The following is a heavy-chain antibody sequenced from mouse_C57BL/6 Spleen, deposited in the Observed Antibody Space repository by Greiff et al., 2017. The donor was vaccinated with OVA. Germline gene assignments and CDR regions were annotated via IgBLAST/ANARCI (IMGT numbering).Heavy chain of an antibody. Sequence: QVQLQQPGAELVKPGASVKLSCKASGYTFTSYWMHWVKQRPGQGLEWIGMIHPNSGSTNYNEKFKSKATLTVDKSSSTAYMQLSSLTSEDSAVYYCARYRKDDYFDYWGQGTTLTVSS. V-gene: IGHV1-64*01. J-gene: IGHJ2*01. D-gene: IGHD2-14*01. CDR3: ARYRKDDYFDY. CDR2: IHPNSGST. CDR1: GYTFTSYW.